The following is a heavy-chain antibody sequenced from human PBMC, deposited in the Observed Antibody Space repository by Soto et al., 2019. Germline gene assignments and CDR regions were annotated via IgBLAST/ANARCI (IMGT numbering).Heavy chain of an antibody. V-gene: IGHV1-24*01. CDR1: GYSFSEMS. D-gene: IGHD3-16*01. CDR3: GIQGATGPLEY. Sequence: ASVKVSCKVSGYSFSEMSMHWVRQTPEKGLEWMGSFDGEDGQTMYAQKFQGRVTMTEDTSADTAYMELSSLRSDDTAVYYCGIQGATGPLEYWGQGSRVTVSA. CDR2: FDGEDGQT. J-gene: IGHJ4*02.